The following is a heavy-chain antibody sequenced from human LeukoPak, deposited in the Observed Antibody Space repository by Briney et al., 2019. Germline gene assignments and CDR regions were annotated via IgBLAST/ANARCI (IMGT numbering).Heavy chain of an antibody. J-gene: IGHJ4*02. Sequence: GGSLRLSYAASGFTFSSYSMNWVRQAPGKGLEWVSSISSSSSYIYYADSVKGRFTISRDNAKNSLYLQMNSLRAEDTAVYYCARESTMVRGVITQHFDYWGQGTLVTVSS. CDR1: GFTFSSYS. V-gene: IGHV3-21*01. D-gene: IGHD3-10*01. CDR3: ARESTMVRGVITQHFDY. CDR2: ISSSSSYI.